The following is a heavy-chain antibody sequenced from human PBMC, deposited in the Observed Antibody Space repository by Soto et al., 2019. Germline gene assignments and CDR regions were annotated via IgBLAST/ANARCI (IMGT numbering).Heavy chain of an antibody. V-gene: IGHV4-30-2*01. CDR2: IHHSGGT. J-gene: IGHJ6*02. Sequence: SETLSLTCAVSGGSISSGGDSWSWIRQPPGKGLEWIGYIHHSGGTYYNPSLKSRVTISEDRSKNQFSLKLSSVTAADTAVYYCARAPCYGDGNYYYGMDVWGQGTTVTVSS. CDR1: GGSISSGGDS. CDR3: ARAPCYGDGNYYYGMDV. D-gene: IGHD4-17*01.